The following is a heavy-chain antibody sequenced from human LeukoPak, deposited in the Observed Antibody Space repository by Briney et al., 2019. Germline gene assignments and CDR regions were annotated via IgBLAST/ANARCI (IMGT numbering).Heavy chain of an antibody. CDR2: IYHSGST. CDR3: ARGPGSRGG. Sequence: SETLSLTCTVSGYSISSGYYWGWIRQPPGKGLEWIGSIYHSGSTYYNPSLKSRVTISVDTSKNQFSLKLSSVTAADMAVYYCARGPGSRGGWGQGTLVTVSS. V-gene: IGHV4-38-2*02. CDR1: GYSISSGYY. D-gene: IGHD3-10*01. J-gene: IGHJ4*02.